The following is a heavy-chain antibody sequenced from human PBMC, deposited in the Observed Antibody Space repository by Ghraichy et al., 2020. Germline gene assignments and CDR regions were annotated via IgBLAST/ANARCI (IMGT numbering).Heavy chain of an antibody. CDR2: INPRGDTT. J-gene: IGHJ5*02. D-gene: IGHD3-22*01. V-gene: IGHV1-46*01. CDR3: ARGLPSSGYYNP. Sequence: ASVKVSCKASGDTFTNYYVHWVRQAPGQGLEWMGVINPRGDTTAFAQKFQGRVTMTRDTSTSTVSMELSSLRSEDTAVYYCARGLPSSGYYNPWGQGTLVTVSS. CDR1: GDTFTNYY.